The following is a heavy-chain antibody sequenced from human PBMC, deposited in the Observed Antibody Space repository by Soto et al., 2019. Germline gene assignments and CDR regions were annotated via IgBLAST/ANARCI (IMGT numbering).Heavy chain of an antibody. CDR2: IYHSGST. V-gene: IGHV4-30-2*01. Sequence: SETLSLTCAVSGGSISSGGYSWSWIRQPPGKGLEWIGYIYHSGSTYYNPSLKSRVTISVDRSKNQFSLKLSSVTAADTAVYYCARGGITGSLFDYWGQGTLVTVSS. CDR3: ARGGITGSLFDY. D-gene: IGHD1-20*01. J-gene: IGHJ4*02. CDR1: GGSISSGGYS.